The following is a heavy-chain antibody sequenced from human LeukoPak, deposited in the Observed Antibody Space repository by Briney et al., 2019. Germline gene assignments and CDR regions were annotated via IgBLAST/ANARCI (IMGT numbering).Heavy chain of an antibody. CDR1: GGTFSRYYA. Sequence: ASVRVSCKASGGTFSRYYAISWVRQAPGQGLEWVGGIIPSFSTANYAQKFQGRVTITADESTSTAYMELSSLRSEDTAVYYCARSITMVTYYYYYMDVWGKGTTVTVSS. J-gene: IGHJ6*03. V-gene: IGHV1-69*13. CDR2: IIPSFSTA. D-gene: IGHD3-10*01. CDR3: ARSITMVTYYYYYMDV.